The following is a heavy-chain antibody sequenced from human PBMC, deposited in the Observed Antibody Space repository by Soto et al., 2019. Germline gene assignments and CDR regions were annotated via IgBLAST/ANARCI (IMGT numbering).Heavy chain of an antibody. CDR2: INHSGST. CDR3: ARDKVALFRREKSWFDP. J-gene: IGHJ5*02. CDR1: GGSFSGYY. Sequence: PSETLSLTXAVYGGSFSGYYWSWIRQPPGKGLEWIGEINHSGSTNYNPSLKSRVTISVDTSKNQFSLKLSSVTAADTAVYYCARDKVALFRREKSWFDPWGQGTLVTVSS. V-gene: IGHV4-34*01. D-gene: IGHD2-15*01.